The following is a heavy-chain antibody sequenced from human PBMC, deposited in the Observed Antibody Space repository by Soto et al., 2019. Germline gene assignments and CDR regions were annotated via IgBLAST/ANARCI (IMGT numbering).Heavy chain of an antibody. V-gene: IGHV3-30*04. J-gene: IGHJ4*02. D-gene: IGHD1-26*01. CDR2: MSFDEKNK. CDR1: GFIFRNFP. CDR3: ARELFSAADY. Sequence: QVQLVESGGGVVQPGRSLRLSCVGGGFIFRNFPMYWIRQAPGKGLEWVALMSFDEKNKYYADSVKGRFTISRDTSKNTVYLQMNGLRTEDTAVYYCARELFSAADYWGQGTLVIVSS.